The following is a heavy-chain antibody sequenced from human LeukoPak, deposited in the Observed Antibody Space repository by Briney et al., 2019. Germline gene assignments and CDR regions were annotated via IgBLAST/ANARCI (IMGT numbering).Heavy chain of an antibody. D-gene: IGHD4-11*01. Sequence: SETLSLTCTVSGGSISSGDYYWSWIRQPPGKGLEWIGYIYYSGSTYYNPSLQSRVTISVDTSNNQFSLKLSSVTAADTAVYYCARSDYSGYFDYWGQGTLVSVSS. CDR3: ARSDYSGYFDY. CDR1: GGSISSGDYY. V-gene: IGHV4-30-4*08. J-gene: IGHJ4*02. CDR2: IYYSGST.